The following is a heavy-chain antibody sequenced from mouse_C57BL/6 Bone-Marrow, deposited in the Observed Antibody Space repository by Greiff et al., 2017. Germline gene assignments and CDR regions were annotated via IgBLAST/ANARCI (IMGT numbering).Heavy chain of an antibody. CDR2: IDPETGGT. V-gene: IGHV1-15*01. Sequence: VQLQQSGAELVRPGASVTLSCKASGYTFTDYEMHWVKQTPVHGLEWIGAIDPETGGTAYNQKFKGKAILTADKSSSTAYMELRSLTSEDSAVYYCTRSLGRVPFDYWGQGTTLTVSS. J-gene: IGHJ2*01. CDR3: TRSLGRVPFDY. D-gene: IGHD4-1*01. CDR1: GYTFTDYE.